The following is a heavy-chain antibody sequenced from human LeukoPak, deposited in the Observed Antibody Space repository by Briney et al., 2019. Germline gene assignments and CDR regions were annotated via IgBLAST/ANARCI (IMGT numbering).Heavy chain of an antibody. CDR2: INTNTGNP. J-gene: IGHJ6*03. CDR3: ARRYYDFWSGYSSYYYYMDV. Sequence: GASVKVSCKASGYTFTSYAMNWVRQAPGQGLEWMGWINTNTGNPTYAQGFTGRFVLSLDISVSTAYLQISSLKAEDTAVYYCARRYYDFWSGYSSYYYYMDVWGKGTTVTVSS. D-gene: IGHD3-3*01. CDR1: GYTFTSYA. V-gene: IGHV7-4-1*02.